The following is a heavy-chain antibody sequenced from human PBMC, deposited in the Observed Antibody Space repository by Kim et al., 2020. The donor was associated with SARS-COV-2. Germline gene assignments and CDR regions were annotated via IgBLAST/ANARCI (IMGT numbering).Heavy chain of an antibody. V-gene: IGHV7-4-1*02. CDR2: INTNTGNP. CDR3: ARGGYGSGSYYGKCRHDY. J-gene: IGHJ4*02. Sequence: ASVKVSCKASGYTFTSYAMNWVRQAPGQGLEWMGWINTNTGNPTYAQGFTGRFVFSLDTSVSTAYLQISSLKAEDTAVYYCARGGYGSGSYYGKCRHDYWGQGTLVTVSS. D-gene: IGHD3-10*01. CDR1: GYTFTSYA.